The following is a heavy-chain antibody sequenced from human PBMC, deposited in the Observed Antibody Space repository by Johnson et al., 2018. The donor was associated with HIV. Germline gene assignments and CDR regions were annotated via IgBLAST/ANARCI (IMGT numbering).Heavy chain of an antibody. D-gene: IGHD3-10*01. CDR1: GFTVSSNY. Sequence: VESGGGLVQPGGSLRLSCAASGFTVSSNYMSWVRQAPGKGLEWVSGINWNGGRTGYADSVKGRFTISRDNSKNTLYLQMNSLRAEDTAVYYCARGPITRGTPFAFDIWGQGTVVTVSS. CDR2: INWNGGRT. V-gene: IGHV3-66*01. J-gene: IGHJ3*02. CDR3: ARGPITRGTPFAFDI.